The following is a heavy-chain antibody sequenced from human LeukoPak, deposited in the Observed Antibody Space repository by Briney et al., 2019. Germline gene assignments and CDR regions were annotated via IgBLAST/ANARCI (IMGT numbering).Heavy chain of an antibody. V-gene: IGHV3-11*01. Sequence: PGGTLRLYCAAPGFTFSDFYMSWIRQAPGKGLEWLSHTGGSGTDIKYEDSVKGRFTISRDNAKKSLYLQMTSLRVEDAAVYYCARDRCTGAACSGYYHGMDVWGQGTTVTVSS. D-gene: IGHD2-8*02. CDR3: ARDRCTGAACSGYYHGMDV. CDR1: GFTFSDFY. CDR2: TGGSGTDI. J-gene: IGHJ6*02.